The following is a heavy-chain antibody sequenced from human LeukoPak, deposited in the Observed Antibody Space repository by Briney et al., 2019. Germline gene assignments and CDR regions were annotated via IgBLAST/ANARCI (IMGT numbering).Heavy chain of an antibody. J-gene: IGHJ4*02. CDR2: IDRGVGST. CDR1: GCTFSSYA. Sequence: GGSLRLSCAASGCTFSSYAKSWVRQAPGKGLECVSAIDRGVGSTYYADSVKGRFTISRDNSKNTLYLQMNNLRADDTAVYYCVKKGQADDYGNPDWGQGALVTVSP. CDR3: VKKGQADDYGNPD. D-gene: IGHD4-17*01. V-gene: IGHV3-23*01.